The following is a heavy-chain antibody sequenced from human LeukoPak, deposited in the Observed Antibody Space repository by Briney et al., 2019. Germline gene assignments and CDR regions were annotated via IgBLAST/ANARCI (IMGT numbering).Heavy chain of an antibody. J-gene: IGHJ4*02. CDR1: GFTFDDYA. CDR2: ISWSSGSI. CDR3: AKDIIYDSSGLSGYFDY. D-gene: IGHD3-22*01. V-gene: IGHV3-9*01. Sequence: GRSLRLSCAASGFTFDDYAMHWVRQAPGKGLEWVSGISWSSGSIGYADSVKGRSTISRDNAKNSLYLQMNSLRAEDTALYYCAKDIIYDSSGLSGYFDYWGQGTLVTVSS.